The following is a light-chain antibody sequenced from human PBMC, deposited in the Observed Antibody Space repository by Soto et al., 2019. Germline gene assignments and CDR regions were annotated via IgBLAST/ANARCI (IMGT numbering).Light chain of an antibody. V-gene: IGKV1-12*01. CDR3: QQAIIFPT. CDR2: AAS. J-gene: IGKJ5*01. Sequence: DIQMTQSPSYMSASVGDTVTITCRASQNIGTWLAWYQQKPGRAPNRLIYAASTLQTGAPSRFSGSGPTTASTLAINTPQSAAATTYYCQQAIIFPTFDQGPRLVIK. CDR1: QNIGTW.